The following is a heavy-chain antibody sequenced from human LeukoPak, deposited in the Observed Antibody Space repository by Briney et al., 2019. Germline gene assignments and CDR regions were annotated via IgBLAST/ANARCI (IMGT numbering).Heavy chain of an antibody. J-gene: IGHJ4*02. CDR3: ARAYYYGSGSYYEGSDY. V-gene: IGHV1-2*02. D-gene: IGHD3-10*01. CDR2: INPNSGGT. Sequence: ASVKVSCKASGYTFTGYYMHWVRQAPGQGLEWMGWINPNSGGTNYAQKFQGRVTMTRDTSTSTAYMELSRLRSDDTAVYYCARAYYYGSGSYYEGSDYWGQGTLVTVSS. CDR1: GYTFTGYY.